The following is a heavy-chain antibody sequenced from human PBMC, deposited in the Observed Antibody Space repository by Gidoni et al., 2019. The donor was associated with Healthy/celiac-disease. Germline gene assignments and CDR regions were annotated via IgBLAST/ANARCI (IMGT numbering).Heavy chain of an antibody. Sequence: QVQLVQSGAEVKKPGASVKVSCKASGYTFTSYYMHWVRQAPGQGLEWMGIINPSGGSTSYAQKFQGRVTMTRDTSTSTVYMELSSLRSEDTAVYYCARGRGGYSGYDYFNQYAFDIWGQGTMVTVSS. D-gene: IGHD5-12*01. CDR3: ARGRGGYSGYDYFNQYAFDI. V-gene: IGHV1-46*03. CDR1: GYTFTSYY. CDR2: INPSGGST. J-gene: IGHJ3*02.